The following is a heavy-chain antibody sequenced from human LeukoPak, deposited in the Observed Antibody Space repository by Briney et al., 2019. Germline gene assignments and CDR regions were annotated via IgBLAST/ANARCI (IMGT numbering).Heavy chain of an antibody. V-gene: IGHV3-23*01. D-gene: IGHD2-15*01. J-gene: IGHJ4*02. Sequence: PGGSLRLSCAASGFTFSSYAMSWVRQAPGKGLEWVSAISGNGASTYYADSVKGRFTISRDNYKNTLYLQLNSLRAEDTAIYYCAKNVRTGGSCYAPVDYWGQGTLVTVSS. CDR1: GFTFSSYA. CDR2: ISGNGAST. CDR3: AKNVRTGGSCYAPVDY.